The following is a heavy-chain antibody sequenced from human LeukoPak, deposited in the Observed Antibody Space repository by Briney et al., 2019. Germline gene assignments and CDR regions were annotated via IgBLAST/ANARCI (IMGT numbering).Heavy chain of an antibody. V-gene: IGHV3-43*02. CDR2: ISGDGDRT. CDR1: GFTFDGHA. Sequence: PGGSLRLSCAASGFTFDGHAMHWVRQAPGKGLEWVSVISGDGDRTYYADSVKGRFTVSRDNSKNSLYLQLNSLRSEDTALYYCAKDARLIHLWSIVYYYYYMDVWGIGTAVTVSS. D-gene: IGHD5-18*01. J-gene: IGHJ6*03. CDR3: AKDARLIHLWSIVYYYYYMDV.